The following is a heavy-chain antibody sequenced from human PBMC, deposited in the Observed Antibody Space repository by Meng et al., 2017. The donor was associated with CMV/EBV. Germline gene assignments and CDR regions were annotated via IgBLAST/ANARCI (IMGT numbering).Heavy chain of an antibody. V-gene: IGHV4-30-4*08. CDR1: GGSISSGDYY. CDR3: ARVTSRVAGAFDY. D-gene: IGHD1-14*01. Sequence: QRHLQEPRPGLVNPSPTSSLTCTVSGGSISSGDYYWSWIRQPPGKGLEWIGYIYYSGSTYYNPSLESRVTISVDTSKNQFSLKLSSVTAADTAVYYCARVTSRVAGAFDYWGQGTLVTVSS. J-gene: IGHJ4*02. CDR2: IYYSGST.